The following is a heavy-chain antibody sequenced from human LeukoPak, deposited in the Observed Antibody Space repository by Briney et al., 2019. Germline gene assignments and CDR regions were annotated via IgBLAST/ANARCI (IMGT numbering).Heavy chain of an antibody. Sequence: GGSLRLSCAASGFTFSSYWIHWVRQAPGKGLVWVSHINTDGTSPTYADSVKGRFTISRDNAKNTMYLQMNSLRAEDTAVYYCSRGGYSDYDYGPDYWGQGTLVTVSS. D-gene: IGHD5-12*01. CDR2: INTDGTSP. CDR1: GFTFSSYW. V-gene: IGHV3-74*03. CDR3: SRGGYSDYDYGPDY. J-gene: IGHJ4*02.